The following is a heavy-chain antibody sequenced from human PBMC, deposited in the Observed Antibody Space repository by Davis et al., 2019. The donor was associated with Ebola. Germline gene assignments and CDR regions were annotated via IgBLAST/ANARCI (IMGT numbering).Heavy chain of an antibody. D-gene: IGHD5-12*01. Sequence: GESLKISCTDSVITFSSYAMTWVRQAPGQRLVCVSAISGSGGTTYYAGSVKGRFTVARDNSKKTMYLQMNSLRAEDTAVYYCANSIRELVDIVATIGTDDYWGQGTLVTVSS. CDR2: ISGSGGTT. CDR3: ANSIRELVDIVATIGTDDY. CDR1: VITFSSYA. V-gene: IGHV3-23*01. J-gene: IGHJ4*02.